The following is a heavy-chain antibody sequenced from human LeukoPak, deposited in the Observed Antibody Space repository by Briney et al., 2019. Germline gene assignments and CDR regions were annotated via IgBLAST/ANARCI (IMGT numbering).Heavy chain of an antibody. D-gene: IGHD3-10*01. CDR3: ARVPSAYGSGSPARDY. CDR1: GFTFSSYG. Sequence: PGGSLRLSCAASGFTFSSYGMTWVRQAPGKGLEWVSYISSSSSTIYYADSVKGRFTISRDNAKNSLYLQMNSLRAEDTAVYYCARVPSAYGSGSPARDYWGQGTLVTVSS. V-gene: IGHV3-48*01. J-gene: IGHJ4*02. CDR2: ISSSSSTI.